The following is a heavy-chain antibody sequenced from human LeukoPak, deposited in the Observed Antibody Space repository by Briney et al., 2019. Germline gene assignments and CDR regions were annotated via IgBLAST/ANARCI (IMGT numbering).Heavy chain of an antibody. V-gene: IGHV3-21*01. Sequence: PGVSLRLSCAASGFTFSSYSMNWVRQAPGKGLEWVSSISSSSSYIYYADSVKGRFTISRDNAKNSLYLQMNSLRAEDTAVYYCARVYSTIFGVVRNWFDPWGQGTLVTVSS. CDR1: GFTFSSYS. J-gene: IGHJ5*02. CDR3: ARVYSTIFGVVRNWFDP. D-gene: IGHD3-3*01. CDR2: ISSSSSYI.